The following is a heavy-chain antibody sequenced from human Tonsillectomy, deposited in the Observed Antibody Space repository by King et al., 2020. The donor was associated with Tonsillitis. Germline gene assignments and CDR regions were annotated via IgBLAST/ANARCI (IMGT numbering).Heavy chain of an antibody. D-gene: IGHD4-11*01. CDR3: AKDIDYSNYGYFDY. Sequence: VQLVESGGGLVHPGRSLRLSCAASGFTFDDYAMHWVRQAPGKGLEWVSGISWNSGSIGYADSVKGRFTISRDNAKNSLYLQMNSLRAEDTALYYCAKDIDYSNYGYFDYWGQGTLVTVSS. V-gene: IGHV3-9*01. CDR1: GFTFDDYA. CDR2: ISWNSGSI. J-gene: IGHJ4*02.